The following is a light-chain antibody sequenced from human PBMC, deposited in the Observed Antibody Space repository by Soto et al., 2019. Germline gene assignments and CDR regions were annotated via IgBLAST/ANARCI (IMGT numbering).Light chain of an antibody. J-gene: IGLJ2*01. CDR1: NSNIGINT. V-gene: IGLV1-44*01. CDR3: AAWDDSLNGVV. CDR2: GNN. Sequence: QSVLTQPPSASGTPGQRVIISCSGSNSNIGINTVNWYQQLPGTAPKLLNYGNNQRPSGVPDRFSGSKSGTSASLAISRLQSEDEADYYCAAWDDSLNGVVFGGGTKLTVL.